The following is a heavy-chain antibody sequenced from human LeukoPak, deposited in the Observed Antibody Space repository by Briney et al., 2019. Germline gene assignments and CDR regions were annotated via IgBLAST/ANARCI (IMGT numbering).Heavy chain of an antibody. Sequence: TGGSLRLSCAASGFTFSSYAMSWVRQAPGKRQECVSAISGSGGSTYYADSVKGRFTISRDNSKNTLYLQMNSLRAEDTAVYYCAKAHDSRAYYFDYWGQGTLVTVSS. D-gene: IGHD3-22*01. CDR3: AKAHDSRAYYFDY. J-gene: IGHJ4*02. V-gene: IGHV3-23*01. CDR2: ISGSGGST. CDR1: GFTFSSYA.